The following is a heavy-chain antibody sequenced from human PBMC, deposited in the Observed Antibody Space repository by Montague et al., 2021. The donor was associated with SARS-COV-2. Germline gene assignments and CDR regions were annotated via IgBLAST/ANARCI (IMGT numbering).Heavy chain of an antibody. CDR3: ARVRGAAVYFVDVGYYGLDV. CDR2: VYPSGNT. D-gene: IGHD3-10*01. Sequence: TLSLTCTVSGASVTTGHYYWSWIRQPAGKGLEWIGSVYPSGNTNSNPSLRSRVCISVTMSKNQISLKLSSVTAADTAVYYCARVRGAAVYFVDVGYYGLDVWGQGTTVTVSS. CDR1: GASVTTGHYY. V-gene: IGHV4-61*02. J-gene: IGHJ6*02.